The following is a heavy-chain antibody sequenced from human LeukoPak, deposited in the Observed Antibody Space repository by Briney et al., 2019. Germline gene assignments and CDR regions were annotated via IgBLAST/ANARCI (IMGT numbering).Heavy chain of an antibody. CDR3: ARPSPPGDGYNPCDY. J-gene: IGHJ4*02. V-gene: IGHV3-69-1*01. CDR1: GGSISSGGYY. Sequence: PSETLSLTCTVSGGSISSGGYYWTWVRQAPGKGLEWVSSFTSMSRTIYCADSVKGRFTISRDNSKNTLYLQMNSLRIEDTAVYYCARPSPPGDGYNPCDYWGPGALVIVSS. D-gene: IGHD5-24*01. CDR2: FTSMSRTI.